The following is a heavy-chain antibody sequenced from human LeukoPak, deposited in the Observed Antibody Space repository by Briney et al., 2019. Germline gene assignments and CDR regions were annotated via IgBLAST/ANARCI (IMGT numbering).Heavy chain of an antibody. CDR2: IKEDGSEK. Sequence: GGSLRLSCAASGFTFSNYWMDWVRQAPGKGLEWVANIKEDGSEKIYVDSVKGRFTISRDNSKNSLYLQINNLRAEDTAVYYCTRNRGTDYWGQGTLVTVSS. V-gene: IGHV3-7*01. CDR1: GFTFSNYW. D-gene: IGHD1-1*01. CDR3: TRNRGTDY. J-gene: IGHJ4*02.